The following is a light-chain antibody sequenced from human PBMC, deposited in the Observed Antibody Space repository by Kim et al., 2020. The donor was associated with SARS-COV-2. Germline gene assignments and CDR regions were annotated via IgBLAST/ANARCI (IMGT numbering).Light chain of an antibody. Sequence: GQRVTVSRSGSSSNIGSNTVNWDQQLPGTAPKLLIYSNDRRPSGVPDLFSGSTSGTSASLAISGLQSEDEADYYCAAWDDSLNAWLFGGGTQLTVL. CDR1: SSNIGSNT. CDR2: SND. V-gene: IGLV1-44*01. CDR3: AAWDDSLNAWL. J-gene: IGLJ3*02.